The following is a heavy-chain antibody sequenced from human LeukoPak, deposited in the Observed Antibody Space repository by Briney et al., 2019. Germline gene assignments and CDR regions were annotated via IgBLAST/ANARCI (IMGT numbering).Heavy chain of an antibody. Sequence: SETLSLTCAVYGGSFSGYYWSWIRQPPGKGLEWIGEINHSGSTNYNPSLKSRVTISVDTSKNQFSLKLSSVTAAGTAVYCCARGLRWLPGDYWGQGTLVTVSS. D-gene: IGHD4-23*01. J-gene: IGHJ4*02. V-gene: IGHV4-34*01. CDR3: ARGLRWLPGDY. CDR1: GGSFSGYY. CDR2: INHSGST.